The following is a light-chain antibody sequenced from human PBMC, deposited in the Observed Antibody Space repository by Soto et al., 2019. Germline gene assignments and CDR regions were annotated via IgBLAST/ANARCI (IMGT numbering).Light chain of an antibody. J-gene: IGKJ1*01. CDR1: QSVSSSY. Sequence: EIXLTQSPGTLSLSPGERATLSSRASQSVSSSYLAWYQQKPGQAPRLLIYGASSRATGIPDRFSGSGSGTDFTLTISRLEPEDFAVYYCQQYGSSPQTFGQGTKVDIK. CDR3: QQYGSSPQT. V-gene: IGKV3-20*01. CDR2: GAS.